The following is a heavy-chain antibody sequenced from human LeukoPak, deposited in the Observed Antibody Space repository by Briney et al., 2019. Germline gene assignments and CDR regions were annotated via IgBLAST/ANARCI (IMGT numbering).Heavy chain of an antibody. CDR3: STVQYAPLPGYLNYIVV. CDR2: FHRKDAER. D-gene: IGHD3-9*01. J-gene: IGHJ6*01. V-gene: IGHV1-24*01. Sequence: GASVKVSCKDSGYSLTEVAIHWVRQTPGEGLEWVGGFHRKDAERIYVQKFQGPVTITQDTSPDTVYMYLSSLRAEYTAVCYGSTVQYAPLPGYLNYIVVWGDGATV. CDR1: GYSLTEVA.